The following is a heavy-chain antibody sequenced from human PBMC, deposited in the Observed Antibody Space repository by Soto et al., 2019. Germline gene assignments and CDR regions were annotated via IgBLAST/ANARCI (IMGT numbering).Heavy chain of an antibody. V-gene: IGHV1-18*03. CDR2: ISAYNGNR. CDR1: GYTFSNYG. J-gene: IGHJ6*02. CDR3: ARGGQECSNSGCGYIYDGMDV. Sequence: ASVKVSCKASGYTFSNYGIGWVRQAPGQGLEWMGWISAYNGNRHFAEGLRGRITMTTNTTTSTADMELRSLSSDDMAVYYCARGGQECSNSGCGYIYDGMDVWGQGTTVTVSS. D-gene: IGHD1-26*01.